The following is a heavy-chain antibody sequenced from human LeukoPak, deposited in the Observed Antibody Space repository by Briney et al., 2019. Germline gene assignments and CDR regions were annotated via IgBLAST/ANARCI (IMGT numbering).Heavy chain of an antibody. CDR2: ISSSSSYI. D-gene: IGHD2-15*01. J-gene: IGHJ1*01. CDR1: GFTFSSYS. V-gene: IGHV3-21*01. Sequence: PGGSLRLSCAASGFTFSSYSMNWVRQAPGKGLEWVSSISSSSSYIYYADSVKGRFTISRDNAKNSLYLQMNSLRAEDTAVYYCARDPGLAATPSLPFQHWGQGTLVTVSS. CDR3: ARDPGLAATPSLPFQH.